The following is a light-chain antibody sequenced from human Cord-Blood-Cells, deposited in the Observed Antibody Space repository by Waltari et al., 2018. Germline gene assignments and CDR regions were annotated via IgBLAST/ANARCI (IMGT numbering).Light chain of an antibody. V-gene: IGLV2-14*01. CDR1: SSDVGGYNY. CDR3: SSYTSSSTLV. CDR2: DVC. J-gene: IGLJ2*01. Sequence: QSALTQPASVSGSPGQSITISCTGTSSDVGGYNYVSWYQQHPGKAPKLMIYDVCNRPSGVPNRFSGSKSGNTPSLTISGLQAEDDADYYCSSYTSSSTLVFGGGTKLTVL.